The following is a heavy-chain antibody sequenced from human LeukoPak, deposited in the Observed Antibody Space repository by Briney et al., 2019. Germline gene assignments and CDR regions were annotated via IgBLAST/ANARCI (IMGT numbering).Heavy chain of an antibody. D-gene: IGHD4-17*01. CDR2: ISSKGGST. Sequence: GGSLRLSCSASGFTFSTYAMHWVRQAPGKGLEYVSAISSKGGSTYYADSVRGRFTISRDNSKNTLYLQMSSLRAEDTAVYYCVNSRMTTVTAFDYWGQGTLVTVSS. CDR3: VNSRMTTVTAFDY. V-gene: IGHV3-64D*06. CDR1: GFTFSTYA. J-gene: IGHJ4*02.